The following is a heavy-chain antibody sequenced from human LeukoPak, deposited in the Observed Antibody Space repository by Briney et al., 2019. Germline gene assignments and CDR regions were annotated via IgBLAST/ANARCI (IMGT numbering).Heavy chain of an antibody. Sequence: WESLSLTCAGYGGSFSGYYWSWIRQPTGKWLGWIDDINHSGSTNYNPSRKSRVTISVYTCTDQFSLKRISAAAAAAADCSRAVLECNCASCRLYVWGKGTTVTVSS. D-gene: IGHD1-20*01. CDR1: GGSFSGYY. V-gene: IGHV4-34*03. CDR3: AVLECNCASCRLYV. CDR2: INHSGST. J-gene: IGHJ6*04.